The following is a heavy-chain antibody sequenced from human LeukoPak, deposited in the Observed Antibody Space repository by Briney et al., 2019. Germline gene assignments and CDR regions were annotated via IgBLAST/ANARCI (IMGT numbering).Heavy chain of an antibody. V-gene: IGHV3-7*01. D-gene: IGHD5-18*01. J-gene: IGHJ4*02. CDR1: GFTFSSYW. CDR2: INQDGSLK. Sequence: PGGSLRLSCAASGFTFSSYWMSWVRQAPGKGLEWVANINQDGSLKYYVDSVKGRFTISRDNAKNSLHLQMNSLRAEDMAFYYCARDLRTGYTYGYPLDYWGQGTLVTVSS. CDR3: ARDLRTGYTYGYPLDY.